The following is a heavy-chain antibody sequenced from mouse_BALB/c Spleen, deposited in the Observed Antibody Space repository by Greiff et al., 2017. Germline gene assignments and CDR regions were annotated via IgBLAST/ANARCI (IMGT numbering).Heavy chain of an antibody. CDR1: GYTFTDYA. CDR2: ISTYYGDA. CDR3: ARRKMISTGYAMDY. V-gene: IGHV1S137*01. D-gene: IGHD2-4*01. Sequence: QVQLKESGAELVRPGVSVKISCKGSGYTFTDYAMHWVKQSHAKSLEWIGVISTYYGDASYNQKFKGKATMTVDKSSSTAYMELARLTSEDSAIYYCARRKMISTGYAMDYWGQGTSVTVSA. J-gene: IGHJ4*01.